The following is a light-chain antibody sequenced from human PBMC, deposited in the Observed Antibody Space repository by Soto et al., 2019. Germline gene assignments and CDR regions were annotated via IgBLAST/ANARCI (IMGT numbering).Light chain of an antibody. CDR3: QQYNSDSS. J-gene: IGKJ4*01. CDR1: QSINKW. Sequence: DIQMTQSPSTLSASVGDSVTITCRARQSINKWLAWYQQKPGKAPNLLIFDASNLQSGVPSRFSGSGFGTEFTLIISSLQPEDVATYYCQQYNSDSSFGGGNKV. V-gene: IGKV1-5*01. CDR2: DAS.